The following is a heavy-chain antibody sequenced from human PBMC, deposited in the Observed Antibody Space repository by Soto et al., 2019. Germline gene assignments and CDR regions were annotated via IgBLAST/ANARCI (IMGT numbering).Heavy chain of an antibody. CDR3: ARAGHYDFWSGYYPNYYYGMDV. J-gene: IGHJ6*02. CDR1: GGPLSSYY. V-gene: IGHV4-59*01. CDR2: IYYSGST. D-gene: IGHD3-3*01. Sequence: TLSLTCTVSGGPLSSYYWSWIRQPPGKGLEGIGDIYYSGSTNYNPSLKSRVTISVDTSKNQFSLKLSSVTAADTAVYYCARAGHYDFWSGYYPNYYYGMDVWGQGTTVTVSS.